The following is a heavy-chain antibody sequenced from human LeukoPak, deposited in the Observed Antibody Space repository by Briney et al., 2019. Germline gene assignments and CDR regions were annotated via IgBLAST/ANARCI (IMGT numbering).Heavy chain of an antibody. Sequence: GGSLRLSCAASGFTFSSYAMSWVRQAPGKGLEWVSGNSGSGGSTNYAEDVKGRFTIYRDNSKNTLYLQMKSLRAEDTAVYYCAKDGINALTYYFDCWGQGTLVTVSS. CDR1: GFTFSSYA. CDR2: NSGSGGST. J-gene: IGHJ4*02. D-gene: IGHD4/OR15-4a*01. V-gene: IGHV3-23*01. CDR3: AKDGINALTYYFDC.